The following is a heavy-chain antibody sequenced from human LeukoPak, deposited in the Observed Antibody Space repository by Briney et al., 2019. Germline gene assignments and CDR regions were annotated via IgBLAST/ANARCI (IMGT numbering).Heavy chain of an antibody. Sequence: SETLSLTCTVSGGSIRSYYWSWLRQSPGKGLEWMGYIHYSGNTNYNPSLKSRVTISEDTSKNQFSLELSSVTAADTAVYYCARVGFGNTPHPIDYWGQGTLVTVSS. J-gene: IGHJ4*02. CDR1: GGSIRSYY. V-gene: IGHV4-59*01. D-gene: IGHD4-23*01. CDR2: IHYSGNT. CDR3: ARVGFGNTPHPIDY.